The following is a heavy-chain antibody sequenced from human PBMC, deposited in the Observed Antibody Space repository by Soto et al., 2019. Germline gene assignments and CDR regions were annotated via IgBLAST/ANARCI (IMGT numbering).Heavy chain of an antibody. CDR3: AKGRGTGTTRLGAFDI. CDR1: GFTFSTYA. J-gene: IGHJ3*02. CDR2: ISDNGGTT. Sequence: EVQLLESGGGLVQPGGSLRLSCAASGFTFSTYAMTWVRQAPGKGLEWVSGISDNGGTTYYADSVKGRFTISRDNSKRTLYLQMNSLRAEDTAVYYCAKGRGTGTTRLGAFDIWGQGTMVTVSS. V-gene: IGHV3-23*01. D-gene: IGHD1-1*01.